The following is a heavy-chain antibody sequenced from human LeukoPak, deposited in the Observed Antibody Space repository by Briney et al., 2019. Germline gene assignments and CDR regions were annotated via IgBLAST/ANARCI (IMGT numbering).Heavy chain of an antibody. CDR3: ARDLPITMVRGVTDY. J-gene: IGHJ4*02. CDR2: ISWNSGSI. CDR1: GFTFDDYA. V-gene: IGHV3-9*01. D-gene: IGHD3-10*01. Sequence: PGGSLRLSCAASGFTFDDYAMHWVRQAPGKGLEWVSGISWNSGSIGYADSVKGRFTISRDNAKNSLYLQMNSLRAEDTAVYYCARDLPITMVRGVTDYWGQGTLVTVSS.